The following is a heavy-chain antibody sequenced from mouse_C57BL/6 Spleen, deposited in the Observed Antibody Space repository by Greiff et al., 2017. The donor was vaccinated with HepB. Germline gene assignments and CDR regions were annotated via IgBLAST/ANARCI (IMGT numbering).Heavy chain of an antibody. Sequence: VQLKESGAELVKPGASVKLSCTASGFNIKDYYMHWVKQRTEQGLEWIGRIDPEDGETKYAPKFQGKATITADTSSNTAYLQLSSLTSEDTAVDYGARTMYDGSSPGWFAYWGQGTLVTVSA. J-gene: IGHJ3*01. CDR3: ARTMYDGSSPGWFAY. D-gene: IGHD1-1*01. V-gene: IGHV14-2*01. CDR2: IDPEDGET. CDR1: GFNIKDYY.